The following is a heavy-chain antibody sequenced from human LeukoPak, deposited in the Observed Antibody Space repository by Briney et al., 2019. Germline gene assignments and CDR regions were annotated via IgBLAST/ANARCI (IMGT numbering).Heavy chain of an antibody. CDR2: IWYDGSNK. V-gene: IGHV3-33*06. CDR3: AKDLKWAPSGFDY. CDR1: GFTFSSYG. Sequence: GGSLRLSCAASGFTFSSYGMHWVRQAPGKGLERVAVIWYDGSNKYYADSVKGRFTISRDNSKNTLYLQMNSLRAEDTAVYYCAKDLKWAPSGFDYWGQGTLVTVSS. D-gene: IGHD1-26*01. J-gene: IGHJ4*02.